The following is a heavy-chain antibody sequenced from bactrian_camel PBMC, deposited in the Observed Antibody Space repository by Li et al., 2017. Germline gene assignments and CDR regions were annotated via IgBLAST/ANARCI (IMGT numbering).Heavy chain of an antibody. V-gene: IGHV3S40*01. CDR2: IYTGTDRT. J-gene: IGHJ4*01. CDR1: GGTEDGFY. Sequence: VQLVESGGGSVQAGESVRLSCVTSGGTEDGFYVAWIRQVPGKGREGVASIYTGTDRTYYADSVKGRFAIWQDNAKATVYLEINYLRPEDTAMYYCAADLLLMRPLEASEYKYCGQGTQVTVS. CDR3: AADLLLMRPLEASEYKY. D-gene: IGHD8*01.